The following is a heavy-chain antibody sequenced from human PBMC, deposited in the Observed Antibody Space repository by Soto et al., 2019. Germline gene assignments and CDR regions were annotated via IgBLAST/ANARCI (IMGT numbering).Heavy chain of an antibody. CDR3: ARVKVATITSYYYGMDV. V-gene: IGHV3-33*01. CDR2: IWYDGSNK. D-gene: IGHD5-12*01. Sequence: GGSLRLSCAASGFTFSSYGMHWVRQAPGKGLEWVAVIWYDGSNKYYADSVKGRFTISRDNSKNTLYLQMNSLRAEDTAVYYCARVKVATITSYYYGMDVWGQGTTVTVSS. CDR1: GFTFSSYG. J-gene: IGHJ6*02.